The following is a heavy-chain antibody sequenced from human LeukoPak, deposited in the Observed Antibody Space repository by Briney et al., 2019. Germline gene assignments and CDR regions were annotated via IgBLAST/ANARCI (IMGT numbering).Heavy chain of an antibody. J-gene: IGHJ2*01. V-gene: IGHV4-61*02. CDR1: GGSISSGSYY. CDR2: IYTSGST. CDR3: ARGHSSTLRWYFDL. D-gene: IGHD6-13*01. Sequence: SQTLSLTCTVSGGSISSGSYYWSWIRQPAGKGLEWIGRIYTSGSTNYNPSLKSRVTISVDTSKNQFSLKLSSVTAADTAVYYCARGHSSTLRWYFDLWGRGTLVTVSS.